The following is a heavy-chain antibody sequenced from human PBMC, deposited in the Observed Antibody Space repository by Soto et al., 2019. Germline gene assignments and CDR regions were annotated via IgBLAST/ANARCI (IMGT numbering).Heavy chain of an antibody. CDR3: ARGRKAIPYVFGRFDY. Sequence: PSETLSLTCAVYGGSFSGYYWSWIRKPPGKGLEWIGEINHSGSTNYNPSLKSRVTISVDTSTNQFSLKLSSVTAADTAVYYCARGRKAIPYVFGRFDYWGQGTLVTVSS. J-gene: IGHJ4*02. CDR2: INHSGST. V-gene: IGHV4-34*01. D-gene: IGHD2-2*01. CDR1: GGSFSGYY.